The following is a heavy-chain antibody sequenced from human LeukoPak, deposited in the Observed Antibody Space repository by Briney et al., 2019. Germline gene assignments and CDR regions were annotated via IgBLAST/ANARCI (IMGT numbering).Heavy chain of an antibody. J-gene: IGHJ4*02. CDR3: ARGNIVVVPAANII. V-gene: IGHV4-34*01. CDR1: GGSFSGYY. D-gene: IGHD2-2*01. CDR2: INHSGST. Sequence: SETLSLTCAVSGGSFSGYYWSWIRQPPGKGLEWIGEINHSGSTNYNPSLKSRVTISVDTSKNQFSLKLSSVTAADTAVYYCARGNIVVVPAANIIGGQGTLVTVSA.